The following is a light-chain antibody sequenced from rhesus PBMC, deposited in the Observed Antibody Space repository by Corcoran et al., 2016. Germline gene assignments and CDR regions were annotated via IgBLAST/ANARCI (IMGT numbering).Light chain of an antibody. Sequence: DIQMTQSPSSLSASGGDTVTITCQASQGNSKYLAWDQQKPGKAPKLLIYDASPLHSGVPSRFSGSGSGTAFTLTVPSLQPEDVATCCCHQHGNSPRTFGQGTKVEVE. CDR3: HQHGNSPRT. CDR1: QGNSKY. V-gene: IGKV1-25*01. CDR2: DAS. J-gene: IGKJ1*01.